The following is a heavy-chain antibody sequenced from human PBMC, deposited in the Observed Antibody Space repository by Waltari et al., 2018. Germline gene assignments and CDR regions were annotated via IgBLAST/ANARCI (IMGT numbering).Heavy chain of an antibody. Sequence: EVQLVESGGGMVKPGGSLRLSCAASGFTFSSYSMNWVRQAPGKGLEGVSSISSSSSYIYYADSVKGRFTIARDNAKNSLYLQMNSLRAEDTAVYYCARDSKAFDIWGQGTMVTVSS. J-gene: IGHJ3*02. CDR1: GFTFSSYS. CDR2: ISSSSSYI. V-gene: IGHV3-21*01. CDR3: ARDSKAFDI.